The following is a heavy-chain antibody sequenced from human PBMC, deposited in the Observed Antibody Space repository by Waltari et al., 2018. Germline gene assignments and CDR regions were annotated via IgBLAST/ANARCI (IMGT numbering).Heavy chain of an antibody. D-gene: IGHD2-2*01. J-gene: IGHJ4*02. V-gene: IGHV5-10-1*01. Sequence: EVQLVQSGAEVKKPEESLRISCEGSGYSFTSHWGSWVRQMPGKGLGWVGRIGPSDSFRNYGPACEGHVTISVDQSLRTAYLQWDSLKASDTAIYYCVRHRTTYPLEIDYWGQGTLVTVSS. CDR1: GYSFTSHW. CDR2: IGPSDSFR. CDR3: VRHRTTYPLEIDY.